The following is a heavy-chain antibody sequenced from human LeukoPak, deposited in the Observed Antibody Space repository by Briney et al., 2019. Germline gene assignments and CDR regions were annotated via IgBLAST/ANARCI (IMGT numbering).Heavy chain of an antibody. CDR1: GGSISSYY. CDR2: IYYSGST. V-gene: IGHV4-59*08. Sequence: SETLSLTCTVSGGSISSYYWSWIRQPPGKGLEWIGYIYYSGSTNYNPSLKSRVTISVDTSKNQFSLKLSSVTAADTAVYYCARCPGFYYYGTDVWGQGTTVTVSS. J-gene: IGHJ6*02. CDR3: ARCPGFYYYGTDV.